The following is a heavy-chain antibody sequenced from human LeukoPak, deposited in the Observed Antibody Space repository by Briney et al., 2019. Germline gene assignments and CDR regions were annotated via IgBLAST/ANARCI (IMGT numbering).Heavy chain of an antibody. Sequence: GGSLRLSCAASEFTFSNYDMPWVRQATGKGLEWVSTIDTAGNTWYPGSVKGRFTTSRENAKNYFTLQMNSLTAGDTAVYYCARAKMPGIQTAGRVNYFEFWGQGTLVTVSS. CDR2: IDTAGNT. J-gene: IGHJ4*02. CDR3: ARAKMPGIQTAGRVNYFEF. V-gene: IGHV3-13*01. CDR1: EFTFSNYD. D-gene: IGHD6-13*01.